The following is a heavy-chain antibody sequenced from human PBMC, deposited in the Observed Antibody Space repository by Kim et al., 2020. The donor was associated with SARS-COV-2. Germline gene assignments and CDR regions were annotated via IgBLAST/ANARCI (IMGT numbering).Heavy chain of an antibody. Sequence: GESLKISCKGSGYSFTSYWISWVRQMPGKGLEWMGRIDPSDSYTNHSPSFQGHVTISADKSISTAYLQWSSLKASDTAMYYCARQGLDTAMANRGGYYYYYGMDVWGQGTTVTVSS. CDR1: GYSFTSYW. CDR3: ARQGLDTAMANRGGYYYYYGMDV. D-gene: IGHD5-18*01. CDR2: IDPSDSYT. J-gene: IGHJ6*02. V-gene: IGHV5-10-1*01.